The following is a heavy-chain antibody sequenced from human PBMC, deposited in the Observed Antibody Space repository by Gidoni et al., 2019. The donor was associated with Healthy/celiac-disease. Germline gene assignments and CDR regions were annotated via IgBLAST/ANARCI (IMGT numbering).Heavy chain of an antibody. CDR1: GVSFSGYY. V-gene: IGHV4-34*01. CDR2: INHSGST. Sequence: QVQLQQWGAGLLKPSETLSLTCAVYGVSFSGYYWSWIRQPPGKGLEWIGEINHSGSTNYNPSRKSRVTISVDTSKNQFSLKLSSVTAADTAVYYCARGRIAAAAYSLDVWGQGTTVTVSS. CDR3: ARGRIAAAAYSLDV. D-gene: IGHD6-13*01. J-gene: IGHJ6*02.